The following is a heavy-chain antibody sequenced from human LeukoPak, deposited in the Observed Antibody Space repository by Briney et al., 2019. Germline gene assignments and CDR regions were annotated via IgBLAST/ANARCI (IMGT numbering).Heavy chain of an antibody. D-gene: IGHD3-10*01. CDR3: AKDSFGDPQFAIEY. V-gene: IGHV3-30*18. Sequence: PGRSLRLSCAASGFFFSSYGIHWVRQAPGKGLEWLAVISFGGKKEFYSDSVKGRFTVSRDNSKNTVYLQMNSLRAEDTAMYYCAKDSFGDPQFAIEYWGQGTLVTVSS. CDR1: GFFFSSYG. J-gene: IGHJ4*02. CDR2: ISFGGKKE.